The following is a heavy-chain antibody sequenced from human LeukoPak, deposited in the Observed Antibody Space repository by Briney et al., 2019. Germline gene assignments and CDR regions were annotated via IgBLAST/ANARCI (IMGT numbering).Heavy chain of an antibody. D-gene: IGHD2-21*01. CDR1: GFTFSSFL. CDR3: ARDAFLLYYFDY. J-gene: IGHJ4*02. Sequence: GGSLRLSCAASGFTFSSFLMSWVRQAPGKGLEWVANIKQDGSEKYSVDSMKGRFTISRDNAKNSLYLQMNNLRAEDTAVYYCARDAFLLYYFDYWGQGTLVTVSS. CDR2: IKQDGSEK. V-gene: IGHV3-7*01.